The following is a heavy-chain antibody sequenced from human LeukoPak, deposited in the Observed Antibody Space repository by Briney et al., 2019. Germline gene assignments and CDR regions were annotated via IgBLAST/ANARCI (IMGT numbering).Heavy chain of an antibody. Sequence: ASVKVSCKASGYTFTSYGISWVRQAPGQGLEWMGWISAYNGNTNYAQKLQGRVTMTTDTSTSTAYMELRSLRSDDTAVYYCARDAHTESLYYYDSSGHINQYYFDYWGQGTLVTVSS. V-gene: IGHV1-18*01. CDR1: GYTFTSYG. D-gene: IGHD3-22*01. J-gene: IGHJ4*02. CDR2: ISAYNGNT. CDR3: ARDAHTESLYYYDSSGHINQYYFDY.